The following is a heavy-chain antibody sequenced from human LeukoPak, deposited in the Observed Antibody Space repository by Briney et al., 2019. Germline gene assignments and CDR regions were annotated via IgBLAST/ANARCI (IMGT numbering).Heavy chain of an antibody. CDR2: ISYDGSNK. J-gene: IGHJ4*02. CDR1: GFTFSSYA. D-gene: IGHD5-12*01. Sequence: GGSLRLSCAASGFTFSSYAMHWVRQAPGKGLEWVAVISYDGSNKYYADSVKGRFTISRDNSKNTLYLQMNSLRAEDTAVYYCARVYSGYDFTGGIDYWGQGTLVTVSS. V-gene: IGHV3-30-3*01. CDR3: ARVYSGYDFTGGIDY.